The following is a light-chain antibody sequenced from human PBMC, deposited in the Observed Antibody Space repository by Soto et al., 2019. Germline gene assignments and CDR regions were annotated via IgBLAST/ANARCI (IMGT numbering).Light chain of an antibody. CDR3: QQRSAWPA. Sequence: EIVLTQSPATLSLSPGERATLSCRASQSVSSNLAWYQQKPGQAPRLLIFDASKRATGIPARFSGSGSGTDFSLTISGLEPEDFAVYYCQQRSAWPAFGGGTKVEIK. CDR2: DAS. CDR1: QSVSSN. V-gene: IGKV3-11*01. J-gene: IGKJ4*01.